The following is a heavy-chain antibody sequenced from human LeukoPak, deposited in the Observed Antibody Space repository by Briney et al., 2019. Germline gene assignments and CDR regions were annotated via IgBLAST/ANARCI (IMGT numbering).Heavy chain of an antibody. CDR2: IYPGDSDT. CDR1: GYSFDSYW. Sequence: GESLQISCQGSGYSFDSYWIGWVRQLPGKGLEWMGIIYPGDSDTRYSPSFQGQVTISADKSISTAYLQWSSLKAADTAIYYCARRRDGYPGHFDYWGQGTLVTVSS. D-gene: IGHD5-24*01. V-gene: IGHV5-51*01. CDR3: ARRRDGYPGHFDY. J-gene: IGHJ4*02.